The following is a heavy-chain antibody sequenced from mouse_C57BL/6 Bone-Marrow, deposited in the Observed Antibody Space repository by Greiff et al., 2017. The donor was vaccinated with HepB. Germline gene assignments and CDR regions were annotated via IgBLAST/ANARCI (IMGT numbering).Heavy chain of an antibody. CDR2: IYPRSGNT. J-gene: IGHJ3*01. Sequence: QVQLKQSGAELARPGASVKLSCKASGYTFTSYGISWVKQRTGQGLEWIGEIYPRSGNTYYNEKFKGKATLTADKSSSTAYMELRSLTSEDSAVYFCARSRGNSSGYVPFAYWGQGTLVTVSA. CDR1: GYTFTSYG. D-gene: IGHD3-2*02. CDR3: ARSRGNSSGYVPFAY. V-gene: IGHV1-81*01.